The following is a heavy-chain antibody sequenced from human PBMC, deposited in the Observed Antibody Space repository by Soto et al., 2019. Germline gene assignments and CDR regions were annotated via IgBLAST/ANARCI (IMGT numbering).Heavy chain of an antibody. J-gene: IGHJ6*02. CDR1: GFTVSSNY. CDR2: IYSGGST. Sequence: PGGSLGLSCAASGFTVSSNYMSWVRQAPGKGLEWVSVIYSGGSTYYADSVKGRFTISRDNSKNTLYLQMNSLRAEDTAVYYCARDRIVATISQPYYYYYGMDVWGQGTTVTVSS. V-gene: IGHV3-66*01. D-gene: IGHD5-12*01. CDR3: ARDRIVATISQPYYYYYGMDV.